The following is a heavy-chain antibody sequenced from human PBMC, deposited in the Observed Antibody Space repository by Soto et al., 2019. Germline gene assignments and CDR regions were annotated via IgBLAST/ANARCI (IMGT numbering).Heavy chain of an antibody. CDR3: ARVVTAIRDRSYYYYYGMDV. CDR1: GGSISSGGYY. Sequence: QVQLQESGPGLVKPSQTLSLTCTVSGGSISSGGYYWSWIRQHPGKGLEWIGYIYYSGSTYYNPSLKSRVTISVDTAKNQFSLKRSSVTAADTAVYYCARVVTAIRDRSYYYYYGMDVWGQGTTVTVSS. CDR2: IYYSGST. J-gene: IGHJ6*02. V-gene: IGHV4-31*03. D-gene: IGHD2-21*02.